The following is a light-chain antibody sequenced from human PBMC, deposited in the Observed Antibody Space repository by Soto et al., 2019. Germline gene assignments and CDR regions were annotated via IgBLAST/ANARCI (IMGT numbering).Light chain of an antibody. CDR3: ETWDSSPPVV. V-gene: IGLV4-60*03. CDR2: LEGSGSY. Sequence: QLVLTQSSSASASLGSSVKLTCTLSSGHSSYIIAWHQQQPGKAPRYLMKLEGSGSYNKGSGVPDRFSGSSSGADRYLTISNLQSEDEADYYCETWDSSPPVVFGGGTKLTVL. CDR1: SGHSSYI. J-gene: IGLJ2*01.